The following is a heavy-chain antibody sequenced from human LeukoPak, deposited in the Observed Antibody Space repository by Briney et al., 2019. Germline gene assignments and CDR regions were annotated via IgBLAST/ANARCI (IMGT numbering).Heavy chain of an antibody. Sequence: GGSLRLSCAASGLTVSSNYMSWVRQAPGKGLEWVPVIYSGGSTYYADSVKGRFTISRDNSKNTLYLQMNSLRAEDTAVYYCARDRYCSGGSCYPDAFDIWGQGTMVTVSS. V-gene: IGHV3-53*01. D-gene: IGHD2-15*01. CDR1: GLTVSSNY. CDR2: IYSGGST. CDR3: ARDRYCSGGSCYPDAFDI. J-gene: IGHJ3*02.